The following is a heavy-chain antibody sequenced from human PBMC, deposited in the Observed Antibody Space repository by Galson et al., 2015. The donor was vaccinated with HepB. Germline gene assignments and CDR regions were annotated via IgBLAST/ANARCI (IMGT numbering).Heavy chain of an antibody. J-gene: IGHJ1*01. CDR3: ARVLEPNYYGSGSYYKH. CDR1: GGTFSSYT. V-gene: IGHV1-69*02. D-gene: IGHD3-10*01. Sequence: SCKASGGTFSSYTISWVRQAPGQGLEWMGRIIPILGIANYARKFQGRVTITADKSTSTAYMELSSLRSEDTAVYYCARVLEPNYYGSGSYYKHWGQGTLVTVSS. CDR2: IIPILGIA.